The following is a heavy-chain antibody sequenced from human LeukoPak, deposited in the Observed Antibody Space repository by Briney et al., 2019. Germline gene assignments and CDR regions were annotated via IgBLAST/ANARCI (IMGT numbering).Heavy chain of an antibody. Sequence: GGSLRLSCAASGFTFSSYSMNWVRQAPGKGLEWVSSISSSSSYIYYADSVKGRFTISRDNAKNSLYLQMNSLRAVDTAVYYCASPVITTGYQPGYWGQGTLVTVSS. CDR1: GFTFSSYS. D-gene: IGHD3-9*01. CDR3: ASPVITTGYQPGY. V-gene: IGHV3-21*01. J-gene: IGHJ4*02. CDR2: ISSSSSYI.